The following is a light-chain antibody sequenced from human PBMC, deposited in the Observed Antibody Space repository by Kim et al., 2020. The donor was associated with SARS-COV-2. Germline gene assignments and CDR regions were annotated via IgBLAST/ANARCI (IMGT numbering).Light chain of an antibody. CDR2: DAS. J-gene: IGKJ2*01. Sequence: EIVLTQSPATLSLSPGERATLSCRASQSVSSYLAWYHQKPGQAPRLLIYDASNRATGIPARFSGSGSGTDFTLTISSLEPEDFAVYYCQQRSNWPYTFGQGTKLEI. CDR3: QQRSNWPYT. CDR1: QSVSSY. V-gene: IGKV3-11*01.